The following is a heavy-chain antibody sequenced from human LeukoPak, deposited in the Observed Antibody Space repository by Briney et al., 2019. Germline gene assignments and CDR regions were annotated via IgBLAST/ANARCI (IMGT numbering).Heavy chain of an antibody. CDR1: GYTFTSYD. CDR2: MSPNSGNT. CDR3: ARVGSSWYKDLDY. J-gene: IGHJ4*02. Sequence: ASVKVSCKASGYTFTSYDINWVRQATGQGLEWMGWMSPNSGNTGYAQKFQGRVTMTRNTSISTAYMELSSLRSEDTAVYYCARVGSSWYKDLDYWGQGTLVTVSS. V-gene: IGHV1-8*01. D-gene: IGHD6-13*01.